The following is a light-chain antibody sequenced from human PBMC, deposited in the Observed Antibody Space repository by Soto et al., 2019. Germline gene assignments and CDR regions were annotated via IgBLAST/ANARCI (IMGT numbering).Light chain of an antibody. V-gene: IGKV3-20*01. CDR3: QQYDSSSLT. J-gene: IGKJ4*01. CDR2: GAS. Sequence: EILLTQSPCTLSASPGERATISCRASQSVSSTYLAWYQQKPGQAPRLLIYGASSMATGIPDRFSGSGSGTDFTLTISRLEPEDFAVYYCQQYDSSSLTFGGGTKVEIK. CDR1: QSVSSTY.